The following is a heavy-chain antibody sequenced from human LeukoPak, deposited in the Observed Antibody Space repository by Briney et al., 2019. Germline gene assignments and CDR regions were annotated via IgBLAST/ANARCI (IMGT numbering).Heavy chain of an antibody. V-gene: IGHV4-39*01. CDR1: GGSTGSSSFY. Sequence: SETLSLTCTVSGGSTGSSSFYWAWLRQPPGKGLEWIGSLYDSGSTFYNPSLKSRVTISVDTSNNQSSLKANSVTAADTAVYYCARARRCSTNSCYTYFDPWGQGTLVTVSS. D-gene: IGHD2-2*02. J-gene: IGHJ5*02. CDR3: ARARRCSTNSCYTYFDP. CDR2: LYDSGST.